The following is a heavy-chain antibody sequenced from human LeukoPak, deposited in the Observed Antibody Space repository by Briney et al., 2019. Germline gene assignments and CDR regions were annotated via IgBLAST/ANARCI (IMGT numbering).Heavy chain of an antibody. CDR2: IIPIFGTA. Sequence: GASVKVSCKASGGTFSSYAISWVRQAPGQGLEWMGGIIPIFGTANYAQKFQGRVTITADESTSTAYMELSSLRSEDTAVYYCGSVIGFGTYYYYGMDVWGQGTTVTVSS. V-gene: IGHV1-69*13. CDR3: GSVIGFGTYYYYGMDV. D-gene: IGHD3-10*01. CDR1: GGTFSSYA. J-gene: IGHJ6*02.